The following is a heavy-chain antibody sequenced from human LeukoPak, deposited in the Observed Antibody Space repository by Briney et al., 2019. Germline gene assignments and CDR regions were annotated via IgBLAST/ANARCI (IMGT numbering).Heavy chain of an antibody. CDR3: ARDLWWEPASGDAFDI. D-gene: IGHD1-26*01. J-gene: IGHJ3*02. CDR2: IYHSGST. V-gene: IGHV4-38-2*02. Sequence: SETLSLTCTVSGYSISSGYYWGWIRQPPGKGLEWIGSIYHSGSTYYNPSLKSRVTISVDTSKNQFSLKLSSVTAADTAVYYCARDLWWEPASGDAFDIWGQGTMVTVSS. CDR1: GYSISSGYY.